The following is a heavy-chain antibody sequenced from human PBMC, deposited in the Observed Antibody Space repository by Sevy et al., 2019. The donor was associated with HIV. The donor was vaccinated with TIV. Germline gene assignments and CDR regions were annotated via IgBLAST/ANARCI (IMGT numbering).Heavy chain of an antibody. V-gene: IGHV3-23*01. Sequence: GGSLRLSCAVSGFTFTNSAMTWVRQAPGKGLEWVSGITISGDRKYYADSVRGRFTISRGNSKNTVYLQMNSLIDEDTAVYYCAMEILPNDYWGQGTLVTVSS. J-gene: IGHJ4*02. CDR1: GFTFTNSA. CDR3: AMEILPNDY. D-gene: IGHD3-3*01. CDR2: ITISGDRK.